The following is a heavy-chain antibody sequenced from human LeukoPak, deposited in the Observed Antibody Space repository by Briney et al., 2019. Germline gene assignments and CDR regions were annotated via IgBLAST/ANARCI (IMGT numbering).Heavy chain of an antibody. J-gene: IGHJ1*01. Sequence: ASVKVSCKASGGTFSSYAISWVRQAPGQGLEWMGWMNPNSGNTGYAQKFQGRVTITRNTSISTAYMELSSLRSEDTAVYYCARGRTANAEYFQHWGQGTLVTVSS. CDR1: GGTFSSYA. D-gene: IGHD2-21*02. V-gene: IGHV1-8*03. CDR3: ARGRTANAEYFQH. CDR2: MNPNSGNT.